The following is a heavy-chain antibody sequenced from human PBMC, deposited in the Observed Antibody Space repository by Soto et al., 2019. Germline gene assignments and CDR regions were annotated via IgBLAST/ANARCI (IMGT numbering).Heavy chain of an antibody. CDR1: GGTFSRHA. J-gene: IGHJ4*02. V-gene: IGHV1-3*01. CDR3: ASNYCSSTSCLD. CDR2: INAGNGNT. D-gene: IGHD2-2*01. Sequence: QVQLVQSGAEVRKPGSSVKVSCKASGGTFSRHAISWVRQAPGQGLEWMGGINAGNGNTKYSQKFQGRVTITRDTSASTAYMELSSLRSEDTAVYYCASNYCSSTSCLDWGQGTLVTVSS.